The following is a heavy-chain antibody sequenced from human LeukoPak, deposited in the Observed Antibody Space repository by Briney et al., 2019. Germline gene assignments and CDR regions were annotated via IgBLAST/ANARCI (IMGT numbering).Heavy chain of an antibody. D-gene: IGHD2-15*01. J-gene: IGHJ4*02. V-gene: IGHV3-21*04. CDR1: GFTFSSYS. CDR3: AKDPLYCSGGSCYDPASYNWNDDY. CDR2: ISSSSSYI. Sequence: GGSLRLSCAASGFTFSSYSMNWVRQAPGKGLEWVSSISSSSSYIYYADSVKGRFTISRDNSKNTLYLQMNSLRAEDTAVYYCAKDPLYCSGGSCYDPASYNWNDDYWGQGTLVTVSS.